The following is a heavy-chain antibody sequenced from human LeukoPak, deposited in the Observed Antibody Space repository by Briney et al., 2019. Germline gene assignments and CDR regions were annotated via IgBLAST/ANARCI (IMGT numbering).Heavy chain of an antibody. Sequence: GGSLRLSCVASGFTFSSNGMSWVRQAPGKGLEWVSAISGSGGSTYYADSVKGRFTISRDNSKNTLYLQMNSLRAEDTAVYYCARHSAEKYTGAYGWAPPDDYWGQGTLVTVSS. D-gene: IGHD7-27*01. CDR1: GFTFSSNG. J-gene: IGHJ4*02. CDR2: ISGSGGST. CDR3: ARHSAEKYTGAYGWAPPDDY. V-gene: IGHV3-23*01.